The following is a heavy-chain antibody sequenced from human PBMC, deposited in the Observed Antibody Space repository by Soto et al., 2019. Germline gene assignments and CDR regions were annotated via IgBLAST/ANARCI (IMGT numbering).Heavy chain of an antibody. D-gene: IGHD3-9*01. Sequence: GGSLRLSCAASGFTFSSYSMNWVRQAPGKGLEWVSYISSSSSTIYYADSVKGRFTISRDNAKNSLYLQMNSLRDEDTAVYYCAREDILTGYYMGYYYYGMDVWGQGTTVTVSS. J-gene: IGHJ6*02. CDR2: ISSSSSTI. CDR1: GFTFSSYS. V-gene: IGHV3-48*02. CDR3: AREDILTGYYMGYYYYGMDV.